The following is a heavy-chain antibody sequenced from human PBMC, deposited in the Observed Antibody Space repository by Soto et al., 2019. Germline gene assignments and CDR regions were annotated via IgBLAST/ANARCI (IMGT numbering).Heavy chain of an antibody. Sequence: QLQLQESGPGLVKPSQTLSLTCTVSGGSIISGDYYWSWISQPPGKVLELIGYIYYSGSTDYNPSLKSRVPISGDTSKNQFSQKRSSLTAADTAVYYGARDDAPYRSSLGNWFDPLGQGTLVTVSS. J-gene: IGHJ5*02. D-gene: IGHD6-13*01. CDR3: ARDDAPYRSSLGNWFDP. V-gene: IGHV4-30-4*01. CDR2: IYYSGST. CDR1: GGSIISGDYY.